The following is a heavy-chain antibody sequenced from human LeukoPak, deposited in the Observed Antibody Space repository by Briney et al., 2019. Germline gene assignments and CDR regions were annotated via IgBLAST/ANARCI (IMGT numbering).Heavy chain of an antibody. Sequence: GGSLRLSCVAFGFTFSSSDMSWVRQAPGKGLEWVSIFSESGGRTYYADSVKGRFTISRDTPKNTLYLQMNSLRAEDTAVYYCAKGGWLEYWGQGTLVTVSS. CDR3: AKGGWLEY. V-gene: IGHV3-23*01. J-gene: IGHJ4*02. CDR1: GFTFSSSD. CDR2: FSESGGRT. D-gene: IGHD6-19*01.